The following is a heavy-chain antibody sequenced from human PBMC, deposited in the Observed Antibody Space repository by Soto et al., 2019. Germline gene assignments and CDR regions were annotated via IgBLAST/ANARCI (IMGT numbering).Heavy chain of an antibody. Sequence: SVKVSCKASGGTFSSYAISWVRQAPGQGLEWMGGVIPIFGTANYAQKFQGRVTITADKSTSTAYMELSSLRSEDTAVYYCARINSNYYYYGMDVWGQGTTVTVSS. CDR3: ARINSNYYYYGMDV. CDR1: GGTFSSYA. J-gene: IGHJ6*02. V-gene: IGHV1-69*06. D-gene: IGHD4-4*01. CDR2: VIPIFGTA.